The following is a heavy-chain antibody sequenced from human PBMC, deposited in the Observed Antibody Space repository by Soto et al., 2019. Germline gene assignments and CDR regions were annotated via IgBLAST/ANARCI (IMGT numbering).Heavy chain of an antibody. CDR2: IYYSGST. J-gene: IGHJ4*02. D-gene: IGHD3-10*01. CDR1: GGSISSGGYY. Sequence: QVQLQESGPGLVKPSQTLSLTCTVSGGSISSGGYYWSWIRQHPGKGLEWIGYIYYSGSTYYNPSLKSRVTISVDTSKNQFALKLSSVTAADTAVYYCVRGWYGDITVHYWGQGTLVTVSS. V-gene: IGHV4-31*03. CDR3: VRGWYGDITVHY.